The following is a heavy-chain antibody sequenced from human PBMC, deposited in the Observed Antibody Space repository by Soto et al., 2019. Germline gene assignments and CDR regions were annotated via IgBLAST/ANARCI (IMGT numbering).Heavy chain of an antibody. CDR1: GGSISRYY. CDR3: ARDRSTYGGGGTGEVKENWFDP. D-gene: IGHD2-8*01. CDR2: AYYSGDT. J-gene: IGHJ5*02. Sequence: LSLTCSVSGGSISRYYWSWIRQPPGKGLEWIGYAYYSGDTGYNPSLQSRVTMAVDTSKNQVSLKLTSVTAADTAVYYCARDRSTYGGGGTGEVKENWFDPWGQGTLVTVSS. V-gene: IGHV4-59*01.